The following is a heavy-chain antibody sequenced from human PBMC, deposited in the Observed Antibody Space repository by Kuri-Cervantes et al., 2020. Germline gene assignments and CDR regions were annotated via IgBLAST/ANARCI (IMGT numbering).Heavy chain of an antibody. V-gene: IGHV4-4*07. CDR1: DGSISGYY. D-gene: IGHD2-2*01. CDR2: IYTSGST. J-gene: IGHJ4*02. Sequence: SETLSLTCTVSDGSISGYYWSWIRQPAGKGLEWIGRIYTSGSTNYNPSLKSRVTISVDKSKNQFSLKLSSVTAADTAVYYCARVPSCTSTTCFGFDYWGQGTLVTVSS. CDR3: ARVPSCTSTTCFGFDY.